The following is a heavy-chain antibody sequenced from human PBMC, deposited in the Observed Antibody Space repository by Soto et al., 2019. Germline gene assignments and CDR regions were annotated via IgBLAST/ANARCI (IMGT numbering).Heavy chain of an antibody. CDR2: MNNDGSST. V-gene: IGHV3-74*01. D-gene: IGHD2-2*01. CDR3: TRAGPAGCSSTSCFAHSPDV. CDR1: GFTFSRHW. J-gene: IGHJ6*04. Sequence: EVQLVESGGGIVQPGGSLRLSCAASGFTFSRHWMHWVRQSPGKGLVWVSRMNNDGSSTNYAYSVKGRFTISRDNARNTLYLQMNSLRVEDTGVYFCTRAGPAGCSSTSCFAHSPDVWGKVTAVTVSS.